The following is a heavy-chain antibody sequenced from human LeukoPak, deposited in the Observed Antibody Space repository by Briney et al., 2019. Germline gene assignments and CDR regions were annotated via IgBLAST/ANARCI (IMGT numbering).Heavy chain of an antibody. Sequence: GGSLRLSCAASGFIFRSYAMHWVRQAPGKGLEWVAVISYDGSNKYYPDSVKGRFTISRDNSKNTLYMEMNSLRAEDTAVYYCARGAEYYYGSGSIDYWGQGTLVTVSS. CDR2: ISYDGSNK. CDR1: GFIFRSYA. J-gene: IGHJ4*02. V-gene: IGHV3-30-3*01. CDR3: ARGAEYYYGSGSIDY. D-gene: IGHD3-10*01.